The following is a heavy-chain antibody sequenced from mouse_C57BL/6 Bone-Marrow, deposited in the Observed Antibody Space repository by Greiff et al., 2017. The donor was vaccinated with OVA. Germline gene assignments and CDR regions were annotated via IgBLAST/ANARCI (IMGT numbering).Heavy chain of an antibody. D-gene: IGHD2-4*01. CDR2: IWWDDDK. Sequence: QVTLKESGPGILQPSPTLSLTCSSSGFSLSTFGMGVGWIRPPSGKGLDWLAHIWWDDDKYYNPVLKSRLTSSKNTSKNQLILKIDNVDTADTATYYGARIGIYYDWGDYWGQGTTLTVSS. CDR3: ARIGIYYDWGDY. CDR1: GFSLSTFGMG. J-gene: IGHJ2*01. V-gene: IGHV8-8*01.